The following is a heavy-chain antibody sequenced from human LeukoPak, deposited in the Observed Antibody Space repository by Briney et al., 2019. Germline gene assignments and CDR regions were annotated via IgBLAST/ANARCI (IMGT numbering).Heavy chain of an antibody. V-gene: IGHV5-10-1*01. J-gene: IGHJ4*02. Sequence: PGESLQISCQGSGYSFTSYWISLVRQLPGRGLEWMGRIDPSDSYTNYSPSFQGHVTISADKSISTAYLQWSSLKASDTAMYYCARHQDSGTDYWGQGTLVTVSS. CDR1: GYSFTSYW. CDR2: IDPSDSYT. CDR3: ARHQDSGTDY. D-gene: IGHD5-12*01.